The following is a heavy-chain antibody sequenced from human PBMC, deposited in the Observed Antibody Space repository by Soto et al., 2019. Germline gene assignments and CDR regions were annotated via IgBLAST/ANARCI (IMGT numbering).Heavy chain of an antibody. Sequence: KTSETLSLTCTVSGGSINTFYWSWVRQPAGKGLEWIGRIFSSGSTSFNPSLESRVAMSVDTSENQFSLKLSSVTAADTAVYYCARDAAGVTSDEGDNGMDVWGQGTTVTVSS. V-gene: IGHV4-4*07. CDR1: GGSINTFY. J-gene: IGHJ6*02. D-gene: IGHD2-2*01. CDR3: ARDAAGVTSDEGDNGMDV. CDR2: IFSSGST.